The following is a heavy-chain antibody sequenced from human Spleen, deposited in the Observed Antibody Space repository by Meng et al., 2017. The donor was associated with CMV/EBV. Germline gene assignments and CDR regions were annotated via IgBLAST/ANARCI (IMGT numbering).Heavy chain of an antibody. Sequence: GESLKISCVASGFTFSNYWMSWVRQAPGKGLEWVANIKQDGSEKYYVDSVKGRFTISRDNAKNSLYLRMINLRAEDTAVYYCARGPRWLDPWGQGSLVTVSS. CDR3: ARGPRWLDP. J-gene: IGHJ5*02. CDR1: GFTFSNYW. CDR2: IKQDGSEK. V-gene: IGHV3-7*01.